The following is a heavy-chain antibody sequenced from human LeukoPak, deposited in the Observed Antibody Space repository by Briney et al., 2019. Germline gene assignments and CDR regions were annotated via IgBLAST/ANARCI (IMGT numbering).Heavy chain of an antibody. D-gene: IGHD6-13*01. V-gene: IGHV4-39*01. CDR2: IYYSGST. CDR3: ARGTQQLVRWLDY. Sequence: SETLSLTCTVSGGSISSSSYYWGWIRQPPGKGLEWIGSIYYSGSTYYNPSLKSRVTISVDTSKNQFSLKLSSVTAADTAVYYCARGTQQLVRWLDYWGQGTLVTVSS. J-gene: IGHJ4*02. CDR1: GGSISSSSYY.